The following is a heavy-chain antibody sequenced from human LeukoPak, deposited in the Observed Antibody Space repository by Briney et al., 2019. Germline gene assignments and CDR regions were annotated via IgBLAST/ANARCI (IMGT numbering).Heavy chain of an antibody. CDR2: ISGSSSYI. J-gene: IGHJ4*02. V-gene: IGHV3-21*01. CDR3: ARDSAGPIDY. Sequence: GESLKISCAASGFTFSSYSMNWVRQAPGKGLEWVSSISGSSSYIYYADSVKGRFTISRDNAKNSLYLQMNSLRAEDTAVYYCARDSAGPIDYWGQGTLVTVSS. CDR1: GFTFSSYS.